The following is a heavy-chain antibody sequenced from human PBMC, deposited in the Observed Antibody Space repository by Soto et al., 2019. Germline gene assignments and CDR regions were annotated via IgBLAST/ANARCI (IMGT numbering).Heavy chain of an antibody. CDR1: GFTFSSHA. CDR2: ISSDGSNK. Sequence: QVQLVESGGGVVQPGRSLRLSCAVSGFTFSSHAMHWVRQAPGKGLGWVALISSDGSNKYYADSVKGRFTTSRDNSKNTMYLQMNSLRVADTAVYYCARDDEGGSDCDLGYWGQGALVTVSS. V-gene: IGHV3-30-3*01. D-gene: IGHD1-26*01. J-gene: IGHJ4*02. CDR3: ARDDEGGSDCDLGY.